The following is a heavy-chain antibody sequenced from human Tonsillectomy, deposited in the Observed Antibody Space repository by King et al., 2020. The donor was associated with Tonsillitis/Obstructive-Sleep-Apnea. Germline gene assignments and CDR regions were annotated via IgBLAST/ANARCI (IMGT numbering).Heavy chain of an antibody. CDR3: ANPRGDFWSGYYPFDY. Sequence: VQLVASGGGLVQPGGSLSLSCAASGFTFSSYAMSWVRQAPGKGLEWVSAISGGGGSTYYADSVKGRFTISRDNSKNTLYLQMNSLRAEDTAVYYCANPRGDFWSGYYPFDYWGQGTLVIVSS. D-gene: IGHD3-3*01. CDR2: ISGGGGST. CDR1: GFTFSSYA. V-gene: IGHV3-23*04. J-gene: IGHJ4*02.